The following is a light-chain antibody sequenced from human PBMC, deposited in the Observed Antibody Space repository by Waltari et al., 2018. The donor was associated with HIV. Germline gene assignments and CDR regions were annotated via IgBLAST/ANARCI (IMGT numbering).Light chain of an antibody. CDR1: SSDFGAYDY. J-gene: IGLJ2*01. CDR2: EVS. Sequence: QSALTQPASVSASPGQSHTIPCTGTSSDFGAYDYVAWYQYHPGKAPKLMIYEVSSRPSWVSNRFSGSKSGNTASLTISGLQAEDEADYYCCSYTSSGTLVFGGGTKLTVL. CDR3: CSYTSSGTLV. V-gene: IGLV2-14*01.